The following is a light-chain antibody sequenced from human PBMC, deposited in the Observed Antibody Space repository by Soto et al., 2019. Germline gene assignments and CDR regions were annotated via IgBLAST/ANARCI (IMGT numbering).Light chain of an antibody. CDR2: DAS. CDR1: QSVNNW. CDR3: QQYNSYWG. J-gene: IGKJ1*01. V-gene: IGKV1-5*01. Sequence: DIQMTQSPSTLSASVGDRVTITCRASQSVNNWLAWYQQKPGKAPKLLIYDASSLESGVPSRFSGSGSGTEFTLTLSSLQPDDFATYYCQQYNSYWGFGQGTKVETK.